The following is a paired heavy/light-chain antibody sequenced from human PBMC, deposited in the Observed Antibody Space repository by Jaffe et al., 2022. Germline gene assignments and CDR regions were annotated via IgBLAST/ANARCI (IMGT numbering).Light chain of an antibody. CDR3: CSYAGSVV. CDR1: SSDVGSYNL. CDR2: EGS. J-gene: IGLJ2*01. V-gene: IGLV2-23*01. Sequence: QSALTQPASVSGSPGQSITISCTGTSSDVGSYNLVSWYQQHPGKAPKLMIYEGSKRPSGVSNRFSGSKSGNTASLTISGLQAEDEADYYCCSYAGSVVFGGGTKLTVL.
Heavy chain of an antibody. CDR2: INHSGST. CDR3: ARGIIVVVPAARRYNWFDP. J-gene: IGHJ5*02. D-gene: IGHD2-2*01. Sequence: QVQLQQWGAGLLKPSETLSLTCAVYGGSFSGYYWSWIRQPPGKGLEWIGEINHSGSTNYNPSLKSRVTISVDTSKNQFSLKLSSVTAADTAVYYCARGIIVVVPAARRYNWFDPWGQGTLVTVSS. V-gene: IGHV4-34*01. CDR1: GGSFSGYY.